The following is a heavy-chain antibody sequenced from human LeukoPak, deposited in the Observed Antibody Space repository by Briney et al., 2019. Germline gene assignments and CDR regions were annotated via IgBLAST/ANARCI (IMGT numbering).Heavy chain of an antibody. CDR3: ARDLRSSGYLTHFYGMDV. CDR2: ISYDGSNK. CDR1: GFTFSSYA. J-gene: IGHJ6*02. Sequence: GGSLRLSCAASGFTFSSYAMHWVRQAPGKGLEWVAVISYDGSNKYYADSVKGRFTISRDNSKNTLYLQMNSLRAEDTAVYYCARDLRSSGYLTHFYGMDVWGQGATVAVSS. D-gene: IGHD3-22*01. V-gene: IGHV3-30-3*01.